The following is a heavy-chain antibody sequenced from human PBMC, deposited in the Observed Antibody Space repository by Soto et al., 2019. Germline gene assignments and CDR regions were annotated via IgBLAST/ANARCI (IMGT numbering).Heavy chain of an antibody. CDR3: ATEDGGRDY. CDR1: GFTFSSYG. J-gene: IGHJ4*02. D-gene: IGHD3-10*01. V-gene: IGHV3-30*03. CDR2: ISYDGSNK. Sequence: QVQLVESGGGVVQPGRSLRLSCAASGFTFSSYGMHWVRQAPGKGLEWVAVISYDGSNKYYADSVKGRFTISRDNSKNTLYLQMNSLRAEDTAVYYCATEDGGRDYWGQGTLVTVSS.